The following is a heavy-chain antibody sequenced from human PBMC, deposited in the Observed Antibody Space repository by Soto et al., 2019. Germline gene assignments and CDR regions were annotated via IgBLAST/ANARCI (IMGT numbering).Heavy chain of an antibody. J-gene: IGHJ5*02. V-gene: IGHV4-4*02. CDR3: ASLYGGT. CDR1: GGSISSSNW. D-gene: IGHD4-17*01. Sequence: QVQLQESGPGLVKPSGTLSLTCAVSGGSISSSNWWSWVRQPPGKGLEWIGEIYHSGSTNYNPSXDXRXXISVDKSTNQFSLKLSSVTAAATAVYYCASLYGGTWGQGTLVTVSS. CDR2: IYHSGST.